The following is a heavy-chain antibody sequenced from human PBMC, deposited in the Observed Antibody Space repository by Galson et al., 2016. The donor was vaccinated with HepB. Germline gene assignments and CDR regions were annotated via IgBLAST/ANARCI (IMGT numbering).Heavy chain of an antibody. Sequence: SETLSLTCAVSGASISDSNWWTWVRQVPGKGLEWIGEIYHTGTSNNNPFLSSRFTLSVDKSRHQFSLNLTSVTAADTAVYYCARTSIIHGARMIFDPWGQGTLVTVSS. CDR3: ARTSIIHGARMIFDP. CDR2: IYHTGTS. J-gene: IGHJ5*02. D-gene: IGHD4/OR15-4a*01. CDR1: GASISDSNW. V-gene: IGHV4-4*02.